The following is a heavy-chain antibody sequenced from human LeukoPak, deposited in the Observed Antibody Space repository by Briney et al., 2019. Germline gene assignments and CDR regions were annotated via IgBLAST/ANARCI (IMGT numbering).Heavy chain of an antibody. D-gene: IGHD5-24*01. CDR2: INHSGST. J-gene: IGHJ4*02. Sequence: SETLSPTRAVYGGSFSGYYWSWIRQPPGKGREWIGEINHSGSTNYNPSLESRVTISVDTPKNQFSLKLSSVTAADTAVYYCARGPDRRDGDKSLDYWGQGTLVTVSS. V-gene: IGHV4-34*01. CDR3: ARGPDRRDGDKSLDY. CDR1: GGSFSGYY.